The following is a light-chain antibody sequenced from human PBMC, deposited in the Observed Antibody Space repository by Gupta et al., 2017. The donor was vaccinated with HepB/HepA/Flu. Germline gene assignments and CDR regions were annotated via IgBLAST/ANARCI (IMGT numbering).Light chain of an antibody. V-gene: IGLV6-57*02. CDR3: QSYDSSNVV. J-gene: IGLJ2*01. CDR1: SGSIASNY. CDR2: KDS. Sequence: FMLTQPHSVSESLGKTVTISCTGSSGSIASNYVQWYQQRPGRDPTTVIYKDSQRPSGVPDRFSGSIESSSNSATLTVSGLKAEDDYDYYCQSYDSSNVVFGGGTKLTVL.